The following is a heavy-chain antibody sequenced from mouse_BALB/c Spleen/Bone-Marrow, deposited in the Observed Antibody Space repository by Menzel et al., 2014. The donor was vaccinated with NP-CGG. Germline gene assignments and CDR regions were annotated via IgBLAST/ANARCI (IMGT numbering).Heavy chain of an antibody. CDR3: ARVWYFDY. V-gene: IGHV5-6-3*01. CDR1: GFTFSSYG. CDR2: INRNGGST. Sequence: VQLKESGGGLVQPGGSLKLSYAASGFTFSSYGMSWVRQTPDKRLELVAAINRNGGSTYYPDSVKGRFTISRVNAKNTLYLQMSSLKSEDTAMYYCARVWYFDYWGQGTSLTVSS. J-gene: IGHJ2*03.